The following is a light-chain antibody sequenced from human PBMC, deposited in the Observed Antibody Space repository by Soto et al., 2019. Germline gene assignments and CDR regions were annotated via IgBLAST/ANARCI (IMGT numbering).Light chain of an antibody. CDR1: SRDVGGYHY. Sequence: QSALTQPPSASGSHGQSVTISCTGTSRDVGGYHYVSWYQQHPGKAPKLMIYEVSKRPSGVPDRFSGSKSGNTASLTVSGLQAEDEADYYCSSYAGSNNLVFGGGTKLTVL. J-gene: IGLJ2*01. CDR3: SSYAGSNNLV. CDR2: EVS. V-gene: IGLV2-8*01.